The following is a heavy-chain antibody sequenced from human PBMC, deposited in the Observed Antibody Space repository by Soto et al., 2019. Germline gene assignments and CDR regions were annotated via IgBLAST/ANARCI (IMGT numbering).Heavy chain of an antibody. CDR1: GFTFDDYA. D-gene: IGHD3-16*01. CDR3: AKDIWGAGY. J-gene: IGHJ4*02. V-gene: IGHV3-9*01. CDR2: ISWNSGSI. Sequence: EVQLVESGGGLVQPGRSLRLSCAASGFTFDDYAMHWVRQAPGKGLEWVSGISWNSGSIGYADSVKGRFTISRDNAKNSLYLQMNSLRAEDTALYYCAKDIWGAGYWGQGTLVTVSS.